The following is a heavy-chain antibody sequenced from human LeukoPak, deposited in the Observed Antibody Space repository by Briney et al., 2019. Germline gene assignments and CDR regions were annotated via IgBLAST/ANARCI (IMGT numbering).Heavy chain of an antibody. D-gene: IGHD3-22*01. V-gene: IGHV1-46*01. Sequence: ASVKVSCKASGYTFTSYYIHWVRQAPGQGLEWVGIINPNVGSTSSAQKFQGRVTMTRDTSMTTVYMELSSLRSEDTAVYYCARGLGSSGYYGVWGQGTLVTVSS. CDR1: GYTFTSYY. CDR2: INPNVGST. J-gene: IGHJ4*02. CDR3: ARGLGSSGYYGV.